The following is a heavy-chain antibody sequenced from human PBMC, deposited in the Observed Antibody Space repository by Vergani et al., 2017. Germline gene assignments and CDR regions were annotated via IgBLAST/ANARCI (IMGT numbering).Heavy chain of an antibody. CDR3: ARGRPYNSSWFDYYYYMDV. V-gene: IGHV1-69*01. D-gene: IGHD6-13*01. Sequence: QVQLVQSGAEVKKPGSSVKVSCKASGGTFSSYAISWVRQAPGQGLEWMGGIIPIFGTANYAQKFQGRVTITADESTSTAYMELSSLRSEDTAVYYCARGRPYNSSWFDYYYYMDVWGKGTTVTVSS. J-gene: IGHJ6*03. CDR1: GGTFSSYA. CDR2: IIPIFGTA.